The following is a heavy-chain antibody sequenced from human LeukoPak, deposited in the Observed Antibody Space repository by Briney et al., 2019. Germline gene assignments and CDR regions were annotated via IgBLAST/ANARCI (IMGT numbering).Heavy chain of an antibody. J-gene: IGHJ6*02. CDR2: IIPILGIA. D-gene: IGHD6-13*01. CDR1: GGTFSSYA. CDR3: ARVGGSSSWIRGMDV. Sequence: GASVKVSCKASGGTFSSYAISWGRQAPGQGLEWMGRIIPILGIANYAQKFQGSVTITADKSTSTAYMELSSLRSEDTAVYYCARVGGSSSWIRGMDVWGQGTTVTVSS. V-gene: IGHV1-69*04.